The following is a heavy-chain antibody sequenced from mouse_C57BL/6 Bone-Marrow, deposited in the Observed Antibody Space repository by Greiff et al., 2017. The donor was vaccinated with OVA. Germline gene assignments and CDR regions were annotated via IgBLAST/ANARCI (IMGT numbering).Heavy chain of an antibody. Sequence: QVQLQQPGAELVKPGASVKLSCKASGYTFTSYWMQWVKQRPGQGLEWIGEIDPSDSYTNYNQKFKGKATLTVDTSSSTAYMQLSSLTSEDSAVYYCANYYGWFAYWGQGTLVTVSA. D-gene: IGHD1-1*01. CDR3: ANYYGWFAY. CDR2: IDPSDSYT. J-gene: IGHJ3*01. CDR1: GYTFTSYW. V-gene: IGHV1-50*01.